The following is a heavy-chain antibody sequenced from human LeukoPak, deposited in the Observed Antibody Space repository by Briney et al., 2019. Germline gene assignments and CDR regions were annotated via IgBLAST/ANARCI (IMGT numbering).Heavy chain of an antibody. Sequence: PGESLRFSGAASGFTFSDYYMSWIRQAPGKGLEWVSYISGSTTYTTYADSVKGRFTISRDNAKNSLCLQMNSLRGEDTAVYYCARLGSIAAAGTPDYWGQGTLVTVSS. D-gene: IGHD6-13*01. CDR1: GFTFSDYY. CDR3: ARLGSIAAAGTPDY. J-gene: IGHJ4*02. V-gene: IGHV3-11*06. CDR2: ISGSTTYT.